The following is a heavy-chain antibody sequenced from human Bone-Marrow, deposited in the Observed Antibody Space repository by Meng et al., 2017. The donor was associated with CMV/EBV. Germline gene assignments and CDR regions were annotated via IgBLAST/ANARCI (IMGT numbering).Heavy chain of an antibody. J-gene: IGHJ4*02. CDR1: GFSFRSYA. Sequence: GGSLRLSCEASGFSFRSYAMHWVRQAPGKGLEWLAVISNDGSDQIYADSVRGRFSFSRDNSKNTLYLQMNSLRAEDTAVYYCAKDAVPAGRGVLDYWGQGTLVTVSS. CDR3: AKDAVPAGRGVLDY. V-gene: IGHV3-30*04. D-gene: IGHD2-2*01. CDR2: ISNDGSDQ.